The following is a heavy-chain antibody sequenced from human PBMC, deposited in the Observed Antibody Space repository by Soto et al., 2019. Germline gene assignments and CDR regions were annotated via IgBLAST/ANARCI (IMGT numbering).Heavy chain of an antibody. CDR2: INHSGST. J-gene: IGHJ3*02. CDR1: GGSFSGYY. D-gene: IGHD3-16*01. Sequence: QVQLQQWGAGLLKPSETLSLTCAVYGGSFSGYYWSWIRQPPGKGLEWIGEINHSGSTNYNPSLKSRVTISVDTSKNQFSLKLSSVTAADTAVYYCAREVVPNYDYIWGSSLPFAFDIWGQGTMVTVSS. CDR3: AREVVPNYDYIWGSSLPFAFDI. V-gene: IGHV4-34*01.